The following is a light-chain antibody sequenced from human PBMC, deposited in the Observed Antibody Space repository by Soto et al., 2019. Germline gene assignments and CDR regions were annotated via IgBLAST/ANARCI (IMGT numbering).Light chain of an antibody. CDR1: QYISTW. V-gene: IGKV1-5*01. J-gene: IGKJ3*01. Sequence: DVQMTQSPFFLSTSVGDTIAITCRASQYISTWLAWYQQKPGKAPKLLIHDASSLQSGVPSRFSGRGSGTEFTLTITSLQPDDFATYYCQYHDDHFGPGTKVDIK. CDR3: QYHDDH. CDR2: DAS.